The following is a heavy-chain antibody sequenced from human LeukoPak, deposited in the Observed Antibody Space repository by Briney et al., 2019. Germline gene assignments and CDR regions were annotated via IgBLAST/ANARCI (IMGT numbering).Heavy chain of an antibody. CDR1: GGSIRSGGYY. Sequence: SETLSLTCTVSGGSIRSGGYYWSWIRQHPGKGLEWIGYIYYSGSTYYNPSLKSRVTISVDTSKTQFSLNLSSVTAADTAVYYCARDLNGFDPWGQGTLVSVSS. J-gene: IGHJ5*02. CDR3: ARDLNGFDP. CDR2: IYYSGST. V-gene: IGHV4-31*03.